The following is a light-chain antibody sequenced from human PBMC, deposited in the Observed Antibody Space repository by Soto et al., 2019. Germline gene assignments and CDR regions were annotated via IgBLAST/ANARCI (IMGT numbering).Light chain of an antibody. CDR2: DAS. Sequence: IVLTQSAATLSLSPGERATLSCSASQSVSSYLAWYQQKPGQAPRLLIYDASNRATGIPDRFSGSGSGTDFTLTISRLEPEDFAVYYCQKYGSSPLTFGGGTKVDIK. J-gene: IGKJ4*01. V-gene: IGKV3-20*01. CDR1: QSVSSY. CDR3: QKYGSSPLT.